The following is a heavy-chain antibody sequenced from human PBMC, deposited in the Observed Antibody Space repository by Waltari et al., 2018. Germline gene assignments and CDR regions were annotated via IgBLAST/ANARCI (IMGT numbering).Heavy chain of an antibody. Sequence: QGQLLQSGAEVKKPGSSVKVSCKASGGSCRNYAISWVRQAPGQGLEWMGGIIPLFGKTNYAQKFQGRLTITADESTTIAYMDLSSLRFEDTAVYYCARGSYSSSWFNLKAFHIWGQGTMVTVSS. V-gene: IGHV1-69*01. CDR3: ARGSYSSSWFNLKAFHI. D-gene: IGHD6-13*01. CDR1: GGSCRNYA. J-gene: IGHJ3*02. CDR2: IIPLFGKT.